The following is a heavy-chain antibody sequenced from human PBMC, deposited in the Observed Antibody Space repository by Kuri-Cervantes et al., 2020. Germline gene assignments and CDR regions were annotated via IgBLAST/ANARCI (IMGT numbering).Heavy chain of an antibody. CDR2: IVPIFGTA. CDR3: ARYYGSGNYYSADY. V-gene: IGHV1-69*05. J-gene: IGHJ4*02. Sequence: SVKVSCKASGGTFSTYAISWVRQAPGQGLEWMGGIVPIFGTANYAQKFQGRVTMTTDTSTSTAYMELRSLRSDDTAVFYCARYYGSGNYYSADYWGQGTLVTVSS. CDR1: GGTFSTYA. D-gene: IGHD3-10*01.